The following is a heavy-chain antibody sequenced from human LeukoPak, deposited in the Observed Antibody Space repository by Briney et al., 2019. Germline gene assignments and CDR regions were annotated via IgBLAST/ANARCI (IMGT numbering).Heavy chain of an antibody. D-gene: IGHD4-17*01. V-gene: IGHV3-74*03. Sequence: PGGSLRLSCAASGFTFSRYWMHWVRQAPGKGLVWVSGISGASSTTLYADSVKGRFTISRDNSKNTLYLQMSSLRAEDTAVYYCARDPNGDYIGAFEIWGQGTMVTVSS. CDR2: ISGASSTT. CDR3: ARDPNGDYIGAFEI. CDR1: GFTFSRYW. J-gene: IGHJ3*02.